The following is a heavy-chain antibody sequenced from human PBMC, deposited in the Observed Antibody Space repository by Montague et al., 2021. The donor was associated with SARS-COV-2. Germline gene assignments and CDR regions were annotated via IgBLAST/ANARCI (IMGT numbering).Heavy chain of an antibody. CDR1: GGSINSGGYY. D-gene: IGHD2-15*01. CDR2: IYYSGST. V-gene: IGHV4-31*03. J-gene: IGHJ4*02. Sequence: TLSLTCTVSGGSINSGGYYWSWIRQHPGKGLDWLGYIYYSGSTYYNPSLQSRVTISVDTSQNQFSLKLSSVTAADTAVFYWARRTAGYCIGGGCYWGTGFDDWGQGTLVTVSS. CDR3: ARRTAGYCIGGGCYWGTGFDD.